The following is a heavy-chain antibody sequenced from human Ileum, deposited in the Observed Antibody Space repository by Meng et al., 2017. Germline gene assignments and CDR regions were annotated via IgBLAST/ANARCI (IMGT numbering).Heavy chain of an antibody. CDR3: GRDMAFGSSGWYRAFDY. Sequence: GGSLRLSCAASGFTFDDHAMHWVRQAPGKGLEWVAGISWNSDYIAYADSAKGRFTISRDNAKNSLYLEMNSLRPEDTALYYCGRDMAFGSSGWYRAFDYWGQGTLVTVSS. J-gene: IGHJ4*02. V-gene: IGHV3-9*01. CDR2: ISWNSDYI. CDR1: GFTFDDHA. D-gene: IGHD6-19*01.